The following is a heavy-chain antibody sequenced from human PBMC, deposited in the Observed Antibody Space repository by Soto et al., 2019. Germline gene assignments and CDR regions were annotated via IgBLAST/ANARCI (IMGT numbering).Heavy chain of an antibody. D-gene: IGHD2-15*01. J-gene: IGHJ4*02. V-gene: IGHV3-74*01. CDR1: GFTFSNSW. CDR3: VKVLARGVGVPRFYFDS. CDR2: INADGTST. Sequence: PGGSLRLSCAASGFTFSNSWMHWVRQVSGKGLEWVSRINADGTSTSYADSVKGRFTISRDNAKNTLYLHVNSLRAEDTAVYYCVKVLARGVGVPRFYFDSWGQRALVTVSS.